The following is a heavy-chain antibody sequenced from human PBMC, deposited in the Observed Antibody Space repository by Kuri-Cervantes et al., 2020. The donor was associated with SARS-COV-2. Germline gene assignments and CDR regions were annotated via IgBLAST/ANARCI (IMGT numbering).Heavy chain of an antibody. V-gene: IGHV3-30*04. Sequence: GESLKISCAASGFTFSSYAMHWVRQAPGKGLEWVAVISYDGSNKYYADSVKGRFTISRDNSKNTLYLQMNSLRAEDTAIYYCATFSRIPAAGTGFESWGQGSLVTVSS. CDR2: ISYDGSNK. CDR1: GFTFSSYA. J-gene: IGHJ4*02. D-gene: IGHD6-13*01. CDR3: ATFSRIPAAGTGFES.